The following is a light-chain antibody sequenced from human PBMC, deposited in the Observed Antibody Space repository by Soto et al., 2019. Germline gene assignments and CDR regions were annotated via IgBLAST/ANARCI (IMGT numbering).Light chain of an antibody. V-gene: IGKV1-39*01. CDR3: QQSYSTL. J-gene: IGKJ5*01. CDR1: QSISSY. CDR2: AAS. Sequence: DIQLTQSPSSLSASVGDRVTMSCRASQSISSYLNWYQQKPGNATKLLIYAASSLQSGVPSSFSCSGSGTDFTLTISSLQPEDFATYYCQQSYSTLFGQGTRLEIK.